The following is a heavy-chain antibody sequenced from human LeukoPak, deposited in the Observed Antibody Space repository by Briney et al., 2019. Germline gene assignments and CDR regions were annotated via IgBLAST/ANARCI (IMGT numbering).Heavy chain of an antibody. D-gene: IGHD3-22*01. CDR1: GFTLSSYW. CDR2: IKQDGSEK. CDR3: ARSLITMIAQFDY. Sequence: SGGSLRLSCAASGFTLSSYWMSWVRQAPGKGLEWVANIKQDGSEKYYVDSVKGRFTISRDNAKNSLYLQMNSLRAEDTAVYYYARSLITMIAQFDYWGQGTLVTVSS. J-gene: IGHJ4*02. V-gene: IGHV3-7*01.